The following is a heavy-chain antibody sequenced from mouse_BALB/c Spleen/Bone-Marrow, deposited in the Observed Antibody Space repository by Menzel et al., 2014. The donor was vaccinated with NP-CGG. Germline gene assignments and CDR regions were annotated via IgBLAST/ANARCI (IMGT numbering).Heavy chain of an antibody. Sequence: EVKVEESGGSLVKPGGSLKLSCAASGFTFSDYYMYWVRQTPEKRLEWVATISDGGSYTYYPDSVKGRFTISRDNAKNNLYLQMSSLKSEDTAMYYCARVSYDYLDYWGQGTTLTVSS. CDR1: GFTFSDYY. D-gene: IGHD2-4*01. CDR3: ARVSYDYLDY. CDR2: ISDGGSYT. V-gene: IGHV5-4*02. J-gene: IGHJ2*01.